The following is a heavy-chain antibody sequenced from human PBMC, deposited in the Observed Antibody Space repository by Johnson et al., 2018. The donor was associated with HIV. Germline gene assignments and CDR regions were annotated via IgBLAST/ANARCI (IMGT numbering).Heavy chain of an antibody. V-gene: IGHV3-66*01. J-gene: IGHJ3*02. CDR3: ARACRDGYTCDVFDI. CDR1: GFAVSGYY. CDR2: LFSGDTT. D-gene: IGHD5-24*01. Sequence: VQLVESGGGLVRPGGSLRLSCVASGFAVSGYYMSWVRQAPGKGLEWVSVLFSGDTTYYADSVNGRFTISRDNSKNTPYLQMNSLRAEDTAVYYCARACRDGYTCDVFDIWGQGTLVTVSS.